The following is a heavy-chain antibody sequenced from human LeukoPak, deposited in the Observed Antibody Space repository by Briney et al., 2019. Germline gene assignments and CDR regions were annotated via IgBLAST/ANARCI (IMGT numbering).Heavy chain of an antibody. D-gene: IGHD1-7*01. V-gene: IGHV3-11*04. CDR3: AREYNWNYDY. CDR2: ISSSGSTI. Sequence: GGSLRLSCAASGFTFDDYGMSWVRQAPGKGLEWVSYISSSGSTIYYADSVKGRFTISRDNAKNSLYLQMNSLRAEDTAVYYCAREYNWNYDYWGQGTLVTVSS. J-gene: IGHJ4*02. CDR1: GFTFDDYG.